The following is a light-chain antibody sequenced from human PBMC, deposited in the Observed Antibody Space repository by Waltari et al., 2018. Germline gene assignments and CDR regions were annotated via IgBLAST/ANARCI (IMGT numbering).Light chain of an antibody. V-gene: IGLV2-14*03. J-gene: IGLJ3*02. CDR3: SSYTSDNTWL. Sequence: QSALTQPASVSASPGQSVTISCTGTSSDIGVFNYVTWYQQHPDNAPKLVIYAVTKRPSGISDRFSGSKSGNTASLTISGLQAEDEAHYYCSSYTSDNTWLFGGGTKVTVL. CDR2: AVT. CDR1: SSDIGVFNY.